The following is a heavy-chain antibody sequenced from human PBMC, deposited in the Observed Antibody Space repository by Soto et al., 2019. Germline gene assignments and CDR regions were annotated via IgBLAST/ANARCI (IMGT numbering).Heavy chain of an antibody. J-gene: IGHJ4*02. CDR1: EFSFNIYT. Sequence: QVQLVESGGGVVQPGRSLRLSCAASEFSFNIYTMHWVRQAPGKGLEWVAVISDDGSKEYYADSVKGRFTISRDNSKNPLYLQMNSLRAEDTAVYYCAREVYYDFWSGFNTHPYYFDYWGQGTLVTVSS. D-gene: IGHD3-3*01. V-gene: IGHV3-30-3*01. CDR3: AREVYYDFWSGFNTHPYYFDY. CDR2: ISDDGSKE.